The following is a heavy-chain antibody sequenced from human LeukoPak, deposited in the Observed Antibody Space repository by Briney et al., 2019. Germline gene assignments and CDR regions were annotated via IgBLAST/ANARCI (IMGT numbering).Heavy chain of an antibody. CDR3: ARVKSYYYDTSDKDAFDI. D-gene: IGHD3-22*01. Sequence: ASVKVSCKASGYTFTSYYMHWVRQAPGQGLEWMGIINPRGGSTSYTQKFQGRVTMTRDTSTSTVYMELSSLRSEDTGVYYCARVKSYYYDTSDKDAFDIWGQGTMVTVSS. J-gene: IGHJ3*02. CDR1: GYTFTSYY. CDR2: INPRGGST. V-gene: IGHV1-46*01.